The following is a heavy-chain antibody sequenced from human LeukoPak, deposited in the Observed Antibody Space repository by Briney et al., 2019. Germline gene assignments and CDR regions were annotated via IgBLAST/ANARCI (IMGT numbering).Heavy chain of an antibody. D-gene: IGHD1-26*01. J-gene: IGHJ4*02. CDR3: AKSVGYSGYHPPDY. Sequence: GGSLRLSCAASGFTFSNYGMHWVRQAPGKGLEWVAVIWYDGSNKYYADSVRGRFTMSRDNSKNTLYLQMNSLRAEDTAVYYCAKSVGYSGYHPPDYWGQGTLVTVSS. CDR1: GFTFSNYG. CDR2: IWYDGSNK. V-gene: IGHV3-33*06.